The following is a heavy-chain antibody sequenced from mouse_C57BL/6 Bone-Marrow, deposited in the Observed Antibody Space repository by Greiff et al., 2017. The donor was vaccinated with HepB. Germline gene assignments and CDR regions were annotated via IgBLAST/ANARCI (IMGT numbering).Heavy chain of an antibody. CDR2: IYPRSGNT. CDR1: GYTFTSYG. J-gene: IGHJ3*01. V-gene: IGHV1-81*01. CDR3: ARSEGVYYGNYWFAY. Sequence: VKLVESGAELARPGASVKLSCKASGYTFTSYGISWVKQRTGQGLEWIGEIYPRSGNTYYNEKFKGKATLTADKSSSTAYMELRSLTSEDSAVYFCARSEGVYYGNYWFAYWGQGTLVTVSA. D-gene: IGHD2-1*01.